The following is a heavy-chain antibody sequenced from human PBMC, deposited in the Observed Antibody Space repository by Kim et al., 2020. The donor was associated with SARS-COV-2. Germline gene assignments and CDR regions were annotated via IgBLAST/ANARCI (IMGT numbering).Heavy chain of an antibody. V-gene: IGHV1-18*01. J-gene: IGHJ4*02. CDR3: ARDPFDY. Sequence: YNGNTNDAQKLQGRVTMTTDTSTSTAYMELRSLRSDDTAVYYCARDPFDYWGQGTLVTVSS. CDR2: YNGNT.